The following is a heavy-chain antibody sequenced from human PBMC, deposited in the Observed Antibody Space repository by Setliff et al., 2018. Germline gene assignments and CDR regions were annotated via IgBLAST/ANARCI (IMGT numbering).Heavy chain of an antibody. CDR2: IIPNFGTT. CDR3: ARSPAVLGIVYLDP. CDR1: GGTFRSYG. D-gene: IGHD2-15*01. V-gene: IGHV1-69*05. J-gene: IGHJ5*02. Sequence: ASVKVSCKASGGTFRSYGISWVRQAPGQGLEWMGGIIPNFGTTSYAQKFQDRVTITTDESTSTAYMELNSLTSEDTAVYYCARSPAVLGIVYLDPWGQGTLVTVSS.